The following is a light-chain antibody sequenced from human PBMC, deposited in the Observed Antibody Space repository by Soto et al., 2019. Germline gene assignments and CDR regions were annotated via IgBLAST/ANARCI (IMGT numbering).Light chain of an antibody. V-gene: IGLV1-40*01. J-gene: IGLJ2*01. CDR2: GNS. CDR3: QSYDISLSVV. Sequence: QSVLTQPPSVSGAPGQSVTISCTGSSSNIGAGYGVHWYQQLPGTAPKLLIYGNSNRPSGVPDRFSGSKSGTSASLAITGLQAEDEADYYCQSYDISLSVVFGGGTKLTVL. CDR1: SSNIGAGYG.